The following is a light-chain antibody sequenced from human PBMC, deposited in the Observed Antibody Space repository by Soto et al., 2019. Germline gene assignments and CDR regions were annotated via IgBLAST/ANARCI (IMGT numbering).Light chain of an antibody. J-gene: IGKJ5*01. V-gene: IGKV3-11*01. CDR1: QSVSSY. Sequence: EIVLTQSPATLSLSPGERATLSCRASQSVSSYLAWYQQKPGQAPRLLIYDASNMATGIQARFSGSGSGTDFTLTISSLEPEDFAVYYCQQRSNRITFGQGTRLEIK. CDR2: DAS. CDR3: QQRSNRIT.